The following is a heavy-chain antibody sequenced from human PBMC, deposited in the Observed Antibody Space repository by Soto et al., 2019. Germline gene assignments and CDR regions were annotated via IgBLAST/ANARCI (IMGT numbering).Heavy chain of an antibody. D-gene: IGHD6-13*01. CDR3: ARGSYISSWYSLDY. V-gene: IGHV1-18*04. Sequence: WASVKVSCKASGYTFTSYGISWVRQAPGQGLEWMGWISAHNGNTDYAQKFQGRVTMTTDTSTSTASMELGSLRSDDTAVYYCARGSYISSWYSLDYWGQGTPVTVSS. J-gene: IGHJ4*02. CDR2: ISAHNGNT. CDR1: GYTFTSYG.